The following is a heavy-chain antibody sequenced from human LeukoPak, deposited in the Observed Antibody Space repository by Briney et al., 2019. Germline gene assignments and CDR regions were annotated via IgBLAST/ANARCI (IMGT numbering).Heavy chain of an antibody. V-gene: IGHV3-48*03. Sequence: AGGSLRLSCTASTSSFGDYTMSWVRQAPGKGLEWVSSISSRGDAIDYADSVKGRFTISRDNAKNSLYLQMNSLRAEDTAVYYCARSPSSFDPWGQGALVTVSS. CDR2: ISSRGDAI. CDR3: ARSPSSFDP. CDR1: TSSFGDYT. D-gene: IGHD3-16*02. J-gene: IGHJ5*02.